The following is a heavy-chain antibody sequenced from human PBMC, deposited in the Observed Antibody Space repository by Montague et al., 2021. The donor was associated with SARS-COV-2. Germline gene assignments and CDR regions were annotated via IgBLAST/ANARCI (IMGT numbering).Heavy chain of an antibody. J-gene: IGHJ5*02. CDR3: ARDRRYYDSSVYPGLAYNWFDP. V-gene: IGHV3-30-3*01. CDR1: GFTFSSYA. D-gene: IGHD3-22*01. Sequence: SLRLSCAASGFTFSSYAMHWVRQAPGKGLEWVAVISYDGSNKYYADSVKGRFTISRDNSKNTLYLQMNSLRAEDTAVYYCARDRRYYDSSVYPGLAYNWFDPWGQGTLVTVSS. CDR2: ISYDGSNK.